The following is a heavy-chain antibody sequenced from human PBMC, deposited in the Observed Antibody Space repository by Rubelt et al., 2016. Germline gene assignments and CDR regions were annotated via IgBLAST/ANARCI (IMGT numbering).Heavy chain of an antibody. D-gene: IGHD6-13*01. V-gene: IGHV4-34*01. CDR3: ARGVPGYSSTCYRQ. J-gene: IGHJ4*02. Sequence: QVQLQQWGAGLLKPSETLSLTCAVYGGSFSGYYWSWIRQPPGKGLEWIGEINLGGSTTYNPSLKSRVTISVDTSKNQFSRKLSAVTAADTAVYYCARGVPGYSSTCYRQWGQGTLVTVSS. CDR2: INLGGST. CDR1: GGSFSGYY.